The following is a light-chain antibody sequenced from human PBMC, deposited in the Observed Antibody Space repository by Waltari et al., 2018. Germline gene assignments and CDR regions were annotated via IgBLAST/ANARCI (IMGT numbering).Light chain of an antibody. J-gene: IGLJ1*01. V-gene: IGLV2-14*01. Sequence: QSALTQPASVSGSPGQSITIACTGTSSDVGTYNFVSWYQHPPGKAPKLMISGVSNRPSGVSNRFSGSKSDNTASLTISGLQAEDEADYFCCSYTRSNTYVFGTGTRVTVL. CDR1: SSDVGTYNF. CDR3: CSYTRSNTYV. CDR2: GVS.